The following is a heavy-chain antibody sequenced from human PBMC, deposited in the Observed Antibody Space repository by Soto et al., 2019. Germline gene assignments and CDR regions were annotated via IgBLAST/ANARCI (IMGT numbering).Heavy chain of an antibody. J-gene: IGHJ4*02. Sequence: QVQLVESGGGVVQPGRSLRLSCAASGFTFSSYGMHWVRQAPGKGLEWVAVISYDGSNKYYADSVKGRFTISRDNSKSTLYLQMTSLRAEDTAVYYCAVNPPGSWYLFDYWGRGSLVTVSS. V-gene: IGHV3-30*03. CDR3: AVNPPGSWYLFDY. CDR2: ISYDGSNK. CDR1: GFTFSSYG. D-gene: IGHD6-13*01.